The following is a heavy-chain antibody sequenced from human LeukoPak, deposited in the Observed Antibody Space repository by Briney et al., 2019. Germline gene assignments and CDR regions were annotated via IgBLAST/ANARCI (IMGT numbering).Heavy chain of an antibody. V-gene: IGHV4-39*01. D-gene: IGHD3-22*01. CDR2: IYYSGST. CDR1: GGSINSSSYY. J-gene: IGHJ4*02. CDR3: ANGYYYDSSGYYYG. Sequence: PSETLSLTCTVSGGSINSSSYYWGWIRQPPGKGLEWIGSIYYSGSTYYNPSLKSRVTISVDTSKDQFSLKLSSVTAADTAVYYCANGYYYDSSGYYYGWGQGTLVTVSS.